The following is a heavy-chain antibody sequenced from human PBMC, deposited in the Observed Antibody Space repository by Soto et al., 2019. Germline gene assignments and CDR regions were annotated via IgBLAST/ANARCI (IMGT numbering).Heavy chain of an antibody. V-gene: IGHV1-18*01. D-gene: IGHD3-10*01. J-gene: IGHJ6*02. CDR1: GYTFTSYG. CDR3: ARVGYYYGSGSYLREYYYYGMDV. CDR2: ISAYNGNT. Sequence: ASVKVSCKASGYTFTSYGISWVRQAPGQGLEWMGWISAYNGNTNYAQKLQGRVTMTTDTSTSTAYMELRSLRSDDTAVYYCARVGYYYGSGSYLREYYYYGMDVWGQGTTVTVSS.